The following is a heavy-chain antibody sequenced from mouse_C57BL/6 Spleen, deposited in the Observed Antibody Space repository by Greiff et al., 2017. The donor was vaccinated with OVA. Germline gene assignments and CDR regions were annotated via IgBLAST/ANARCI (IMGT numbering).Heavy chain of an antibody. Sequence: VQLQQSGAELVRPGASVKLSCKASGYTFTDYYINWVKQRPGQGLEWIARIYPGSGNTYYNEKFKGKATLTAEKSSSTAYMQLSSLTSEDSAVDFCARQLKDYAMDYWGQGTSVTVSS. J-gene: IGHJ4*01. CDR1: GYTFTDYY. V-gene: IGHV1-76*01. CDR3: ARQLKDYAMDY. D-gene: IGHD3-2*02. CDR2: IYPGSGNT.